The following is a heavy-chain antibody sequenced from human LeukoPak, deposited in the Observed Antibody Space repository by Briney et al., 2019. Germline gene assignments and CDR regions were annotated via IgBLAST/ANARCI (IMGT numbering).Heavy chain of an antibody. CDR2: MYMSGST. CDR1: GVSVTTYY. CDR3: ARVYGSRAFDI. D-gene: IGHD3-10*01. Sequence: SETLSLTCTVSGVSVTTYYWSWIRQPAGKGLEWIGRMYMSGSTNYNPSLESRLTLSADTSKNQFSLKMSSVTAVDTGVYYCARVYGSRAFDIWGQGTLVTVSS. J-gene: IGHJ3*02. V-gene: IGHV4-4*07.